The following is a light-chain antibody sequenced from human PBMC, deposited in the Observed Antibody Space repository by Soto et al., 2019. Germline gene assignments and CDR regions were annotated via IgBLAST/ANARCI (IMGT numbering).Light chain of an antibody. CDR3: QAWDSSVV. J-gene: IGLJ2*01. V-gene: IGLV3-1*01. CDR2: QDS. Sequence: ALTQPPSVSVSPGQTASITCSGDKLGDKYACWYQQKPGQSPVLVIYQDSKRPSGIPERFSGSNSGNTATLTISGTQAMDEADYYCQAWDSSVVFGGGTKLTVL. CDR1: KLGDKY.